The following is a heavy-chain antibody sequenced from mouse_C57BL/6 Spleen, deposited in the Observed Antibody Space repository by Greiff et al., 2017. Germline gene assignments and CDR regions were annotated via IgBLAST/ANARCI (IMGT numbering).Heavy chain of an antibody. CDR2: INPYNGGT. V-gene: IGHV1-19*01. CDR3: ARWGEAAWFAY. CDR1: GYTFTDYY. J-gene: IGHJ3*01. D-gene: IGHD2-13*01. Sequence: EVKLQESGPVLVKPGASVKMSCKASGYTFTDYYMNWVKQSHGKSLEWIGVINPYNGGTSYNQKFKGKATLTVDKSSSTAYMELNSLTSEDSAVYYCARWGEAAWFAYWGQGTLVTVSA.